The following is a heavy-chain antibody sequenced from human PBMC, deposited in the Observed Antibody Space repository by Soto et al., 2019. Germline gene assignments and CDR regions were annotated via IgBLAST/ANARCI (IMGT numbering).Heavy chain of an antibody. J-gene: IGHJ6*02. D-gene: IGHD6-6*01. CDR2: ITFVGSKD. CDR3: ARTGAARTNYYVMDV. Sequence: QVQLVESGGGVVQPGRSLRLSCAASGFTFSNYAMHWVRQAPGKGLEWVAGITFVGSKDFYADSVRGRFTISRDDSRDILHLQMNSLRAEDTGLYSCARTGAARTNYYVMDVWGQGTTVTVSS. V-gene: IGHV3-30-3*01. CDR1: GFTFSNYA.